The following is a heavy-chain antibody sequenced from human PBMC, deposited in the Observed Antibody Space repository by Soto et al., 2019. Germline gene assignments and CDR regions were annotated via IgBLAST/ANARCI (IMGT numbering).Heavy chain of an antibody. Sequence: QLQLQESGPGLVKPSETLALTCTVSGCSIRSSSYYWGWIRQPPGKGLEWMGGIYYSGSTYYNPSLKSRVTISVDTSKNQFSLKLSSVTAADTAVDYCARVMRGWAFDYWGQGTLVTVSS. CDR3: ARVMRGWAFDY. CDR1: GCSIRSSSYY. CDR2: IYYSGST. D-gene: IGHD3-16*01. V-gene: IGHV4-39*01. J-gene: IGHJ4*02.